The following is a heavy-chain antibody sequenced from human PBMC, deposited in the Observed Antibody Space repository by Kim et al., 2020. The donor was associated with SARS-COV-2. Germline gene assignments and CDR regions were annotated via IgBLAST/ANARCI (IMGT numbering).Heavy chain of an antibody. J-gene: IGHJ3*02. CDR2: IYYSGST. Sequence: SETLSLTCTVSGGSISSYYWSWIRQPPGKGLEWIGYIYYSGSTNCNPSLKSRVTISVDTSKNQFSLKLSSVTAADTAVYYCARLGLGYCSGGSCQNAFDIWGQGTMVTVSS. CDR1: GGSISSYY. V-gene: IGHV4-59*01. CDR3: ARLGLGYCSGGSCQNAFDI. D-gene: IGHD2-15*01.